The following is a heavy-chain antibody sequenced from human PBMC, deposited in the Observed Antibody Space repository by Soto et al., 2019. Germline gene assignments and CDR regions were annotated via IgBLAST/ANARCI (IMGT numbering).Heavy chain of an antibody. Sequence: EVQLLESGGGLVQPGGSLRLSCAASGFTFSSYAMSWVRQAPGKVLEWVSAISGSGGRTYYADSVKGRFTISRDNSKNTLYRQMTSLRAADTAVYYCAKGQAICGVVTLNWFDPWGQGTLVTVSS. D-gene: IGHD3-3*01. CDR1: GFTFSSYA. V-gene: IGHV3-23*01. CDR3: AKGQAICGVVTLNWFDP. CDR2: ISGSGGRT. J-gene: IGHJ5*02.